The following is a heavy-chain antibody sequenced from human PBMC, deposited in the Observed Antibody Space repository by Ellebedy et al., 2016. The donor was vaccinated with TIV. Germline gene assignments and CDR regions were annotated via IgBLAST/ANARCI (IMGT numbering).Heavy chain of an antibody. V-gene: IGHV3-7*03. Sequence: PGGSLRLSCAVSGIRISPYWMSWVRQAPGKGLEWVANIHPDGSDIHYVDSVTGRFTISKNNARNSLDLQMNSLRAEDTAVYYCARGGRADYWGQGTLVTVSS. D-gene: IGHD3-10*01. CDR2: IHPDGSDI. CDR1: GIRISPYW. CDR3: ARGGRADY. J-gene: IGHJ4*02.